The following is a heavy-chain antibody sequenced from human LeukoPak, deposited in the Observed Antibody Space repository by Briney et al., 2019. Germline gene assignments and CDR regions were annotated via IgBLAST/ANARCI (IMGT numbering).Heavy chain of an antibody. CDR2: VGNGGSDIM. CDR3: ARDKSNKGHDC. CDR1: GFTLSDYY. V-gene: IGHV3-11*01. J-gene: IGHJ4*02. Sequence: GSLRLSCAASGFTLSDYYMTWVRQAPGKGLEWVSYVGNGGSDIMLYRDSVKGRFTVFRDYAKNSLYLQMNSLRAEDTAVYYCARDKSNKGHDCWGQGTLVTVSS.